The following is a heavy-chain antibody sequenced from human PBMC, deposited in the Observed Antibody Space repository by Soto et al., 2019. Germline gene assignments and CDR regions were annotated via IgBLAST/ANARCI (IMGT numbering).Heavy chain of an antibody. Sequence: ASVKVSCKASGGTFSSYAISWVRQAPGQGLEWMGGIIPIFGTANYAQKFQGRVTITADESTSTAYMELSSLRSEDTAVYYCARVQYGSGSYYIPAGPSWGQGTLVTVSS. J-gene: IGHJ4*02. CDR2: IIPIFGTA. D-gene: IGHD3-10*01. CDR1: GGTFSSYA. V-gene: IGHV1-69*13. CDR3: ARVQYGSGSYYIPAGPS.